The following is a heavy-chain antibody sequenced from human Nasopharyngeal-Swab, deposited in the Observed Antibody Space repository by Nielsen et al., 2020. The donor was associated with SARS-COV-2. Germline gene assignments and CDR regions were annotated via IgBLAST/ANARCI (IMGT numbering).Heavy chain of an antibody. D-gene: IGHD6-13*01. CDR3: AKDPGIAAAGAFWYFDY. V-gene: IGHV3-30*18. Sequence: VRQAPGKGLEWVAVISYDGSNKYYADSVKGRFTISRDNSKNTLYLQMNSLRAEDTAVHYCAKDPGIAAAGAFWYFDYWGQGTLVTVSS. CDR2: ISYDGSNK. J-gene: IGHJ4*02.